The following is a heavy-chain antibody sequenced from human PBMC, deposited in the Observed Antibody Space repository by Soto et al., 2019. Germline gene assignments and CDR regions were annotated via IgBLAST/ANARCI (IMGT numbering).Heavy chain of an antibody. D-gene: IGHD2-15*01. CDR2: ISGSGGST. CDR3: AKDCGYCSGGSCYSGIFDY. J-gene: IGHJ4*02. V-gene: IGHV3-23*01. Sequence: GGSLRLSCAASGFTFSSYAMSWVRQAPGKGLEWVSAISGSGGSTYYADSVKGRFTISRDNSKNTLYLQMNSLRAEDTAVYYCAKDCGYCSGGSCYSGIFDYWGQGTLVTVS. CDR1: GFTFSSYA.